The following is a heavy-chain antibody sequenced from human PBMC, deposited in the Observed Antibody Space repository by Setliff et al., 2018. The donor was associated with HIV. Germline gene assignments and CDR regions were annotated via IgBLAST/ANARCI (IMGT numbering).Heavy chain of an antibody. CDR2: IYTSGST. J-gene: IGHJ3*02. Sequence: PSETLSLTCTVSGGSISSGSYYWSWIRQPAEKGLEWIGHIYTSGSTSYNPSLKSRVTIPVDTSKSQFSLKLSSVTAADTAVYYCARGDEIGGNSGAFDIWGQGTMVTVSS. CDR3: ARGDEIGGNSGAFDI. D-gene: IGHD2-21*02. V-gene: IGHV4-61*09. CDR1: GGSISSGSYY.